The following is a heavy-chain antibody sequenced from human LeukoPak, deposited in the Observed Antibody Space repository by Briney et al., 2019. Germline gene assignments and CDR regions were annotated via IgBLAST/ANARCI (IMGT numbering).Heavy chain of an antibody. CDR2: TYYRSKWYN. V-gene: IGHV6-1*01. CDR1: GDSVSSNSAA. CDR3: ASNTMYSSSWYDAFDI. J-gene: IGHJ3*02. D-gene: IGHD6-13*01. Sequence: SQTLSLTCAISGDSVSSNSAAWNWIRQSPSRGLEWLGRTYYRSKWYNDYAVSVKSRITINPDTSKNQFSLKLNSVTPEDTAVYYCASNTMYSSSWYDAFDIWGQGTMVTVSS.